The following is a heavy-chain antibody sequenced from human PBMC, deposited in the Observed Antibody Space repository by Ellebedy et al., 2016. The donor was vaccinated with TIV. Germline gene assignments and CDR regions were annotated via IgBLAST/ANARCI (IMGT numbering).Heavy chain of an antibody. D-gene: IGHD3-10*01. CDR2: ISGSGGMM. Sequence: GESLKISCVAAGIIFSSYYMTWVRQAPGKGLEWISYISGSGGMMDHADSVKGRFTISRDNAKNSLYLQLSSLRAEDTAVYYCARRSRGPSYYFDYWGQGALVPVSS. J-gene: IGHJ4*02. CDR1: GIIFSSYY. CDR3: ARRSRGPSYYFDY. V-gene: IGHV3-48*03.